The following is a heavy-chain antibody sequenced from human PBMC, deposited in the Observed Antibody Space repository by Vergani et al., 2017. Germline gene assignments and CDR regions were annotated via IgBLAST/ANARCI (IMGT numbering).Heavy chain of an antibody. J-gene: IGHJ4*02. D-gene: IGHD5-18*01. CDR2: ISYDGSNK. CDR3: ASSLGYGFFDY. Sequence: VQLVESGGGLVQPGGSLRLSCAASGFTFSSYAMHWVRQAPGKGLEWVAVISYDGSNKYYADSVKGRFTISRDNSKNTLYLQMNSLRAEDTAVYYCASSLGYGFFDYWGQGTLVTVSS. V-gene: IGHV3-30-3*01. CDR1: GFTFSSYA.